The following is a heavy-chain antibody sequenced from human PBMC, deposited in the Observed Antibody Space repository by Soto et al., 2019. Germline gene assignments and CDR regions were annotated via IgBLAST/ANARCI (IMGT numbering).Heavy chain of an antibody. V-gene: IGHV1-69*06. CDR1: GGTFTSYR. CDR2: IIPTFGTA. D-gene: IGHD3-3*01. Sequence: GASVKVSCKASGGTFTSYRINWVRQAPGQGLEWMGEIIPTFGTANYAQKFQGRVTINADKSTSTAYMELSSLTSEDTAVYYCAIGGGQIYYSGMDVWGQGTTVTVSS. J-gene: IGHJ6*02. CDR3: AIGGGQIYYSGMDV.